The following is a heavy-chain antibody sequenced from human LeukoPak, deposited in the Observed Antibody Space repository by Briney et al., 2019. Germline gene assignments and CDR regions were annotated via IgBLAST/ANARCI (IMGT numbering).Heavy chain of an antibody. D-gene: IGHD6-13*01. Sequence: GESLKIYCKGSGYSFTSYWIGWVRQMPGKGLEWMGIIYPGDSDTRYSPSFQGQVTISADKSISTAYLQWSSLKASDTAMYYCARLHYSSSWYEGWFDPWGQGTLVTVSS. CDR2: IYPGDSDT. CDR1: GYSFTSYW. V-gene: IGHV5-51*01. CDR3: ARLHYSSSWYEGWFDP. J-gene: IGHJ5*02.